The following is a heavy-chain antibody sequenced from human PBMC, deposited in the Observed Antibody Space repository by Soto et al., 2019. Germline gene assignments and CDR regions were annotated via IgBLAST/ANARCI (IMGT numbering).Heavy chain of an antibody. CDR2: IYSSGGT. CDR3: VGTGTTDDY. J-gene: IGHJ4*02. V-gene: IGHV4-30-4*01. Sequence: QVQLQESGPGLVKPSQTLSLTCTGSGASVSSGDYYWSCIRQPPGKGLEWIGYIYSSGGTYYNPSLKGRLTISIDTSKNQFPLKLTSVTVADTAIYYCVGTGTTDDYWGRGTLVTVSS. D-gene: IGHD1-1*01. CDR1: GASVSSGDYY.